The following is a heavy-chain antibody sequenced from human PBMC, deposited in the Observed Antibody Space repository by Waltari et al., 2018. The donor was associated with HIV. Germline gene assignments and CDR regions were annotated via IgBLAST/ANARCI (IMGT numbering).Heavy chain of an antibody. J-gene: IGHJ5*02. V-gene: IGHV1-69*01. CDR1: RDTFNNYS. CDR2: INPAISST. CDR3: ALSSYPNTTGWYVNGCDP. D-gene: IGHD6-19*01. Sequence: QLQLVQPGTEVTKPGSSVKVSSKTSRDTFNNYSVNWVRQAPGPGLECMRGINPAISSTKTAENCAAGVTMTADAFTGTTYMEWNALRTNDTAIYYSALSSYPNTTGWYVNGCDPWGQGTLVSVSS.